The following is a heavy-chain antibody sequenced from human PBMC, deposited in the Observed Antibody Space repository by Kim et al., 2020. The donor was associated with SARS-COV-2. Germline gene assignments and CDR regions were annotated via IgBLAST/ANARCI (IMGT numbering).Heavy chain of an antibody. CDR1: GFTFSSYA. CDR2: ISGSGGST. Sequence: GGSLRLSCAASGFTFSSYAMSWVRQAPGKGLEWVSAISGSGGSTYYADSVKGRFTISRDNSKNTLYQQMNSLRAEDTAVYYCAKLSFRLAARRLGTDYWGQVTLVTVSS. V-gene: IGHV3-23*01. CDR3: AKLSFRLAARRLGTDY. J-gene: IGHJ4*02. D-gene: IGHD6-6*01.